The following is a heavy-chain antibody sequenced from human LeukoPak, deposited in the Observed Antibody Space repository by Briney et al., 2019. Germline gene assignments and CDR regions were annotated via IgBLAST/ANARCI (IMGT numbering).Heavy chain of an antibody. CDR1: GYIFTNYY. J-gene: IGHJ4*02. Sequence: ASLKVSRKASGYIFTNYYMHSVRQAPEQGLEWMGTVKPSGGSTTYAQKFQGRVTMTRDTSTSTVYMELSSLRSEDTAVYYCARDHGSAYYRAPRHWGQGTLATVYS. CDR2: VKPSGGST. CDR3: ARDHGSAYYRAPRH. V-gene: IGHV1-46*01. D-gene: IGHD3-22*01.